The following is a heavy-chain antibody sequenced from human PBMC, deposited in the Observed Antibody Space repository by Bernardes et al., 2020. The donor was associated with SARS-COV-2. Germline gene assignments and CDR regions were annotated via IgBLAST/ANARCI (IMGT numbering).Heavy chain of an antibody. V-gene: IGHV3-23*01. CDR2: ISGSGGST. J-gene: IGHJ6*02. CDR3: AKDLLPQFLTGNYYYGMDV. D-gene: IGHD3-9*01. CDR1: GFTFSSYA. Sequence: GGSLRLSCAASGFTFSSYAMSWVRQAPGKGLEWVSAISGSGGSTYYADSVKGRFTISRDNSKNTLYLQMNSLRAEDTAVYYCAKDLLPQFLTGNYYYGMDVWGQGTTVTVSS.